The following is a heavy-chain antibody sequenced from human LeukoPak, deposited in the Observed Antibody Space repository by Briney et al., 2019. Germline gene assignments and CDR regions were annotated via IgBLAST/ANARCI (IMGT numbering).Heavy chain of an antibody. CDR1: GFTFSSSG. Sequence: GGSLRLPCAASGFTFSSSGMSWFRQAPGKGLEWVSSITISGVSTYYADSVKGRFTISRDNSKNTLYLQMNSLRAEDTAVYYCAKEIGDPPNADYWGQGTLVTVSS. V-gene: IGHV3-23*01. CDR3: AKEIGDPPNADY. CDR2: ITISGVST. D-gene: IGHD2-21*02. J-gene: IGHJ4*02.